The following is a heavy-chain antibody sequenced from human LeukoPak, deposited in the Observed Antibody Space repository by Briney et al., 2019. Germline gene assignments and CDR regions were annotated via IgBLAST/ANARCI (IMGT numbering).Heavy chain of an antibody. D-gene: IGHD6-19*01. CDR2: IYYSGST. Sequence: SETLSLTCTVSGGSISSSSYYWGWIRQPPGKGLEWIGSIYYSGSTYYNPSLKSRVTISVDTSKNQSSLKLSSVTAADTAVYYCARTHGGIEVTGLTDYWGQGIRVTVSS. CDR1: GGSISSSSYY. J-gene: IGHJ4*02. CDR3: ARTHGGIEVTGLTDY. V-gene: IGHV4-39*01.